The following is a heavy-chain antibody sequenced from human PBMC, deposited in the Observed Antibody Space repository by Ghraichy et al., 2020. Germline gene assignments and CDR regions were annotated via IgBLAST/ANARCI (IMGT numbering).Heavy chain of an antibody. CDR3: ARGRAARPSSYYYYYMDV. J-gene: IGHJ6*03. Sequence: SVKVSCKASGGTFSSYAISWVRQAPGQGLEWMGRIIPILGIANYAQKFQGRVTITADKSTSTAYMELSSLRSEDTAVYYCARGRAARPSSYYYYYMDVWGKGTTVTVSS. V-gene: IGHV1-69*04. CDR2: IIPILGIA. CDR1: GGTFSSYA. D-gene: IGHD6-6*01.